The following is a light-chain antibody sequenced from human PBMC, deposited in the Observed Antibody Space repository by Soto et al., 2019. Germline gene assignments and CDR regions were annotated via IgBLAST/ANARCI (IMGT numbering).Light chain of an antibody. CDR1: SSNIGAGYD. CDR3: QSYATGLSVLYV. J-gene: IGLJ1*01. Sequence: PSVSGAPGQRVTISCTGSSSNIGAGYDVHWYQQLPGTAPKLLIYGNNNRPSGVPDRFSGSKSGTSASLAVTGLQAEDEADYYCQSYATGLSVLYVFGTGTKVTVL. V-gene: IGLV1-40*01. CDR2: GNN.